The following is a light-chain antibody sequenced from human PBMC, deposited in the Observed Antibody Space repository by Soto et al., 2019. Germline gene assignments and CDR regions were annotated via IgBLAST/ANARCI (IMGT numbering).Light chain of an antibody. J-gene: IGKJ4*01. V-gene: IGKV3-15*01. CDR3: QQYNNWPPIT. CDR1: QSISSK. Sequence: EIVMTQSPATLSVSPGERATLSCRASQSISSKLAWYQQKPGQAPRLLIYGASPRATGIPVRFSGSGSGTEFTLTITSLQSEDFAVYYCQQYNNWPPITFGGGTKVEIK. CDR2: GAS.